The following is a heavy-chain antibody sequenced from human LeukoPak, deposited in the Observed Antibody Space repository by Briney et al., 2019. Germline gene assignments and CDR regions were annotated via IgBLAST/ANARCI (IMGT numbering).Heavy chain of an antibody. J-gene: IGHJ4*02. CDR3: AIPMYSSGWSGDY. D-gene: IGHD6-19*01. V-gene: IGHV1-8*01. CDR2: MNPNSGNT. Sequence: GASVKVSCKASGYTFTSYDFNWVRQATGQGLEWMGWMNPNSGNTGYAQKFQGRVTMTRNTSISTAYMVLSSLRSEDTAVYYCAIPMYSSGWSGDYWGQGTLVTVSS. CDR1: GYTFTSYD.